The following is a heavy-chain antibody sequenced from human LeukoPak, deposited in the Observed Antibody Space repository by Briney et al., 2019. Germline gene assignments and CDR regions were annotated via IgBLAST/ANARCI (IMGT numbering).Heavy chain of an antibody. CDR2: ISSSGSTI. CDR3: ARLEYYYVSGNYYKLFDY. CDR1: GFTFSSYN. Sequence: GGSLRLSCAASGFTFSSYNMDWVRQAPGKGLEWVSDISSSGSTIYFADSVKGRFTISRDNAKNSLYLQMNSLRDEDTAVYYCARLEYYYVSGNYYKLFDYWGQGTLVTVCS. J-gene: IGHJ4*02. V-gene: IGHV3-48*02. D-gene: IGHD3-10*01.